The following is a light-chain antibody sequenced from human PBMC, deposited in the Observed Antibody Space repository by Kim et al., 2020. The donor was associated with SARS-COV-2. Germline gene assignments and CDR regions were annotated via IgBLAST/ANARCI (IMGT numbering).Light chain of an antibody. Sequence: SYELTQPPSVSVAPGKTARITCGGNNIGSKSVHWYQQKPGQAPVLVIYYDSDRPSGIPERFSGSNSGNTATLTINRVEAGDEADCYCQVWDRSSDQGVFG. CDR2: YDS. CDR1: NIGSKS. J-gene: IGLJ3*02. CDR3: QVWDRSSDQGV. V-gene: IGLV3-21*04.